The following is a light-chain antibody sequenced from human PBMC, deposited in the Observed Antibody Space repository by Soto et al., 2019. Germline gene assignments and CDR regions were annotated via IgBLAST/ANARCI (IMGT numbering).Light chain of an antibody. CDR1: QGISNY. Sequence: DIQLTQSPSFLSASVGDGITISCRASQGISNYLAWYQQKPGKAPKLLIHSASTLQSGVPSRFSGSGGGTEFTLTISSLQPEDFATSYCQHRHSYPCTFGQGTRLDIK. CDR3: QHRHSYPCT. V-gene: IGKV1-9*01. J-gene: IGKJ5*01. CDR2: SAS.